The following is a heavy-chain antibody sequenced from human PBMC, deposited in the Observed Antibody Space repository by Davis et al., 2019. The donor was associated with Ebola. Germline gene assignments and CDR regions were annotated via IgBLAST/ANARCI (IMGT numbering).Heavy chain of an antibody. CDR3: ASPDY. J-gene: IGHJ4*02. V-gene: IGHV4-30-4*01. CDR2: IYYSVTT. Sequence: MPSETLSLTCTVSGGSINSGDYYWSWFRQPPGKGLEWIGYIYYSVTTYYSPSLKSRLTISVDTSKNQFSLKLSSVTAADTAVYYCASPDYWGQGTLVTVSS. CDR1: GGSINSGDYY.